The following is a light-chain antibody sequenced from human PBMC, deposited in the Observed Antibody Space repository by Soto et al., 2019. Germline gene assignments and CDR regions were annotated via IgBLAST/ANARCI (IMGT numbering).Light chain of an antibody. J-gene: IGKJ1*01. CDR1: QSVSSN. V-gene: IGKV3-15*01. Sequence: EIVMTQSPATLSVSPVERATLSFRASQSVSSNLAWYQQKPGQAPRLLIYGASTRATGIPARFSGSGSGTEFTLTISSLQPDDFATYYCQQYNSYSWTFGQGTKVDIK. CDR2: GAS. CDR3: QQYNSYSWT.